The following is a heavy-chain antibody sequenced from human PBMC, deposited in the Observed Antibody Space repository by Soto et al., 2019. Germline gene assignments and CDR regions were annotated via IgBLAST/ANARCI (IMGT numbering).Heavy chain of an antibody. CDR1: GGSINTYY. V-gene: IGHV4-59*01. Sequence: SETLSLTCTVSGGSINTYYWSWIRQPPGKGLEWIGYIYYSGTTNYNPSLKSRVTISVDTSRNQFSLTLNSVTAADTAVYYCARDKTDYRNALDIWGLGTWVTVS. CDR2: IYYSGTT. J-gene: IGHJ3*02. CDR3: ARDKTDYRNALDI. D-gene: IGHD3-16*01.